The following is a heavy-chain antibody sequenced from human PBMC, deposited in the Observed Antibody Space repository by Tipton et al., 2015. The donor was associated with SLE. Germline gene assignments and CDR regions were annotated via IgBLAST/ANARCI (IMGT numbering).Heavy chain of an antibody. J-gene: IGHJ4*02. V-gene: IGHV4-39*07. CDR3: ARLGIAAAGTGPYFDY. Sequence: TLSLTCHVSGDSITSYTSSWGWIRQPPGKGLEWIASMHHTGTTYYNPALKSRVSISLDTSKNQFFLRLTSVTAADTAVYYCARLGIAAAGTGPYFDYWGQGTLVTVSS. D-gene: IGHD6-13*01. CDR2: MHHTGTT. CDR1: GDSITSYTSS.